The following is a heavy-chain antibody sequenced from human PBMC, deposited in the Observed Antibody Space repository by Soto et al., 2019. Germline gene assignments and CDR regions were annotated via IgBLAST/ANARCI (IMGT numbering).Heavy chain of an antibody. CDR2: ISYDGSNK. J-gene: IGHJ6*04. CDR3: ARDVILYPNYYYYYGMDV. Sequence: PGGSLRLSCAASGFTLSSYAMHWVRQAPGKGLEWVAVISYDGSNKYYADSVNGRFTISRYNSKNTLYLQMNSLRAEDKAVYYCARDVILYPNYYYYYGMDVWGKGTTVTVSS. D-gene: IGHD2-15*01. CDR1: GFTLSSYA. V-gene: IGHV3-30-3*01.